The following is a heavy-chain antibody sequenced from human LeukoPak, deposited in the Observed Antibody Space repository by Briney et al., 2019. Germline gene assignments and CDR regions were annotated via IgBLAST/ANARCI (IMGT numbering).Heavy chain of an antibody. D-gene: IGHD5-12*01. CDR1: GGSSSSSN. CDR2: ISGSGGST. Sequence: QPSGTLSLTCAVSGGSSSSSNWWTWVRQAPGKGLEWVSAISGSGGSTYYADSVKGRFTISRDNSKNTLYLQMNSLRAEDTAVYYCAKSVRLGVATILGNWGQGTLVTVSS. J-gene: IGHJ4*02. V-gene: IGHV3-23*01. CDR3: AKSVRLGVATILGN.